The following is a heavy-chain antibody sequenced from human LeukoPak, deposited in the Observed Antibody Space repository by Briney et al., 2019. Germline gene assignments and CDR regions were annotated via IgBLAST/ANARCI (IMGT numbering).Heavy chain of an antibody. J-gene: IGHJ3*01. D-gene: IGHD4-17*01. CDR1: GFTFSNYA. CDR2: ITSGGAP. CDR3: ARAPNGDYLAAFEF. Sequence: GGSLRLSCAASGFTFSNYAVMWVRQAPGQGLEWVSAITSGGAPRYADSVKGRFTISRDNSKNTLYLQMNSLRAEDTAQYFCARAPNGDYLAAFEFWGRGTVVTVSS. V-gene: IGHV3-23*01.